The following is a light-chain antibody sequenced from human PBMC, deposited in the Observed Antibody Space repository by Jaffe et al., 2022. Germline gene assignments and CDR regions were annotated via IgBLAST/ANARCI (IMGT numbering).Light chain of an antibody. Sequence: EIVLTQSPGTLSLSLGERATLSCRASQSVSSSYLAWYQQKPGQAPRLLIYDASGRAAGIPDRFSGSGSGTDFTLTISRLEPEDFAVYYCQQYGSSPGTFGQGTKLEIK. J-gene: IGKJ2*01. CDR1: QSVSSSY. CDR3: QQYGSSPGT. CDR2: DAS. V-gene: IGKV3-20*01.